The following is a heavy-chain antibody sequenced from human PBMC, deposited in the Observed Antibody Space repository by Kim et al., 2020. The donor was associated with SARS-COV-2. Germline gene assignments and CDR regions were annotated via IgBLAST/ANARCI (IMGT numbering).Heavy chain of an antibody. Sequence: VDSMKGRFTISRDDPKNTLYLQINSLRDDDTAVYYCVKDSTYSSGWYPLGYWGQGTLVTVSS. J-gene: IGHJ4*02. D-gene: IGHD6-19*01. V-gene: IGHV3-33*06. CDR3: VKDSTYSSGWYPLGY.